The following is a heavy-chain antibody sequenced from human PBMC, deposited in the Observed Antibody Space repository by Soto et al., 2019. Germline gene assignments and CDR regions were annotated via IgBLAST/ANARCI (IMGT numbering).Heavy chain of an antibody. Sequence: QVQLQESGPGLVKPSETLSLTCTVSGGSVSSGSYYWSWIRQPPGKGLEWIGYIYYSGSTNYNPSLKRRVTISVDTSKNQFSLKLSSVTAADTAVYYCAREFITMVRGVIRYYGMDVWGQGTTVTVSS. D-gene: IGHD3-10*01. V-gene: IGHV4-61*01. J-gene: IGHJ6*02. CDR3: AREFITMVRGVIRYYGMDV. CDR1: GGSVSSGSYY. CDR2: IYYSGST.